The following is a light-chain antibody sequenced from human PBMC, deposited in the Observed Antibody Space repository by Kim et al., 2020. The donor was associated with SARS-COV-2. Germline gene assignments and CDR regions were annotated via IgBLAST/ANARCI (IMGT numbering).Light chain of an antibody. V-gene: IGKV3-20*01. CDR2: GAS. CDR1: QSVSSSY. J-gene: IGKJ2*01. CDR3: QQYGSSPGYT. Sequence: EIVLTQSPGTLSLSPGERATLSCRASQSVSSSYLAWYQQKPGQAPRLLIYGASSRATGILDRFSGSGSGTDFTLTISRLEPEDFAVYYCQQYGSSPGYTFGQGTKLEI.